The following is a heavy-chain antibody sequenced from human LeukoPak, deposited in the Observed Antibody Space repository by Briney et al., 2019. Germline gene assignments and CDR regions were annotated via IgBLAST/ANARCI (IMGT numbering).Heavy chain of an antibody. CDR1: GGSISSYY. V-gene: IGHV4-4*07. J-gene: IGHJ6*03. Sequence: PSETLSLTCTVYGGSISSYYWSWIRQPAWKGLEWIGRIYTSGSTNYNPSLKSRVTMSVDTSKNQFSLKLSSVTAADTAVYYCARGEYYGSGSSSYYYYMDVWGKGTTVTVSS. CDR3: ARGEYYGSGSSSYYYYMDV. CDR2: IYTSGST. D-gene: IGHD3-10*01.